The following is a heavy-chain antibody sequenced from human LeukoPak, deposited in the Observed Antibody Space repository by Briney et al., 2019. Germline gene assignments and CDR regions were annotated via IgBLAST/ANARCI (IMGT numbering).Heavy chain of an antibody. CDR2: INHSGST. CDR1: GFSFSNYA. J-gene: IGHJ4*02. CDR3: ARGGSSWSH. Sequence: GSLRLSCTASGFSFSNYAMSWIRQPPGKGLEWIGEINHSGSTNYNPSLKSRVTISVDTSKNQFSLKLSSVTAADTAVYYCARGGSSWSHWGLGTLVTVSS. D-gene: IGHD6-13*01. V-gene: IGHV4-34*01.